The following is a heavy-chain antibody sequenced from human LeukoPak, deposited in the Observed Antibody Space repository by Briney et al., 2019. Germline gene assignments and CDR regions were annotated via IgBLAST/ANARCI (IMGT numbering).Heavy chain of an antibody. J-gene: IGHJ4*02. CDR2: IWYDGRTE. V-gene: IGHV3-33*06. Sequence: GGSLRLSCAASGFSFSTYGMHWVRQAPGKGLEWVAVIWYDGRTENYADSVKGRFTISRDNSKNTLYLQMNSLRAEDTAVFYCAKDRTAVGTSGFDYWGQGTLVTVSS. CDR3: AKDRTAVGTSGFDY. CDR1: GFSFSTYG. D-gene: IGHD6-13*01.